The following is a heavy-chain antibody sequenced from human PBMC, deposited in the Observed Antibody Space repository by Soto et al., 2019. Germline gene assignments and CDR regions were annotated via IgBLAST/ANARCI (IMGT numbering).Heavy chain of an antibody. J-gene: IGHJ4*02. D-gene: IGHD6-19*01. Sequence: SVKVSCKASGGTFSSYAISWVRQAPGQGLEWMGGIIPIFGTANYAQKFQGRVTITADESTSTAYMELSSLRSEDTAVYYCARGPPIAVASRGYFDYWGQGTLVTVSS. CDR2: IIPIFGTA. CDR3: ARGPPIAVASRGYFDY. V-gene: IGHV1-69*13. CDR1: GGTFSSYA.